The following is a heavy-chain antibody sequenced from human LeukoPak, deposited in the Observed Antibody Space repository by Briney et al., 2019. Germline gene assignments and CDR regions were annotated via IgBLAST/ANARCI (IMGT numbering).Heavy chain of an antibody. J-gene: IGHJ4*02. V-gene: IGHV3-30*04. D-gene: IGHD3-22*01. CDR2: ISYDGSNK. Sequence: GGSLRLSCAASGLTFSSYAMHWVRQAPGKGLEWVAVISYDGSNKYYADSVKGRFTISRDNSKNTLYLQMNSLRAEDTAVYYCARVVDYYDSSGPLDYWGQGTLVTVSS. CDR1: GLTFSSYA. CDR3: ARVVDYYDSSGPLDY.